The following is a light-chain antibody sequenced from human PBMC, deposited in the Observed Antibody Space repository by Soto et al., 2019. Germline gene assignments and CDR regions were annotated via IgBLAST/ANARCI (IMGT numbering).Light chain of an antibody. J-gene: IGKJ5*01. V-gene: IGKV2-30*02. CDR1: QSLVHSDGIAY. CDR2: KVS. CDR3: MQGTHWPIT. Sequence: VSLTQSTLALPVTLGQPASISCRSNQSLVHSDGIAYFSWFQQRPGRSPRRLIYKVSNRDSGVPARFSGSGSGTDFALKISRVEAEDVGVYYCMQGTHWPITFGQGTRLEIK.